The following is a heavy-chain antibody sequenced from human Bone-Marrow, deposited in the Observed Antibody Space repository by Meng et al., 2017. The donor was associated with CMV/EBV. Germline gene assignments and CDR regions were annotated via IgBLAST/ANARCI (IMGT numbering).Heavy chain of an antibody. CDR3: ARESYFYETSALGDF. J-gene: IGHJ4*02. CDR1: GFTFSGSA. CDR2: INGDGSIT. V-gene: IGHV3-74*03. Sequence: GESLKISCAASGFTFSGSAMHWVRQAPGKGLVWVSRINGDGSITTYADSVKGRFTISRDNAKNTLYLQMNSLRAEDTAVFYCARESYFYETSALGDFWGQGTRVTGSS. D-gene: IGHD3-22*01.